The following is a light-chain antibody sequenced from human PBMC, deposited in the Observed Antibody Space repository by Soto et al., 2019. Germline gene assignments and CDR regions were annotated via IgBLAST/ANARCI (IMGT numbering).Light chain of an antibody. Sequence: IQLTQSPASLSASVGERVTITCRASQDIRGALAWYQQSPGEAPQLLIYDASTLESGVPSRFSGSSSGTHFTLTISSLQPEDFAPYYCQQFLSYPITFGQETRLEI. V-gene: IGKV1-13*02. CDR2: DAS. CDR3: QQFLSYPIT. J-gene: IGKJ5*01. CDR1: QDIRGA.